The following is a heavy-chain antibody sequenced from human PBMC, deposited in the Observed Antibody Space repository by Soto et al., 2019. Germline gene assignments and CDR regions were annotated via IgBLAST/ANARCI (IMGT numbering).Heavy chain of an antibody. Sequence: QVQLVDSGGGVVQPGRSLRLSCAASGFTFNNYAMHWVRQAPGKGLEWVAVISYDGSNKYYADSVKGRFTISRDNSKNTLYLQMNSLRAEDTAVYYCARHRDVTVTTRGFMDVWGQGTTVTVSS. CDR1: GFTFNNYA. D-gene: IGHD4-17*01. J-gene: IGHJ6*02. CDR2: ISYDGSNK. CDR3: ARHRDVTVTTRGFMDV. V-gene: IGHV3-30-3*01.